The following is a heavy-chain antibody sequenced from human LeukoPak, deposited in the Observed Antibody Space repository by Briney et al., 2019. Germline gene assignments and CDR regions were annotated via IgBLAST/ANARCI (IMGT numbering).Heavy chain of an antibody. V-gene: IGHV1-2*04. Sequence: ASVKVSCKASGYTFTGYYMHWVRQAPGRGLEWMGWINPNSGGTNYAQKFQGWVTMTRDTSISTAYMELSRLRSDDTAVYYCARSGIAVAGTGFDYWGQGTLVTVSS. CDR2: INPNSGGT. CDR1: GYTFTGYY. J-gene: IGHJ4*02. CDR3: ARSGIAVAGTGFDY. D-gene: IGHD6-19*01.